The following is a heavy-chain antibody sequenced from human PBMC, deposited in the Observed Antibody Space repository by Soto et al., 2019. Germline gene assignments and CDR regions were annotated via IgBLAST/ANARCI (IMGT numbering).Heavy chain of an antibody. CDR1: GYSFTSYW. CDR3: ARHSTSAPKDY. CDR2: IDPSDSYT. Sequence: GESLKISCKGSGYSFTSYWISWVRQMPGKGLEWMGRIDPSDSYTNYSPSFQGHVTISVDKSISTAFLQWNSLKASDNAIYYCARHSTSAPKDYWGQGTLVTVS. V-gene: IGHV5-10-1*01. D-gene: IGHD2-15*01. J-gene: IGHJ4*01.